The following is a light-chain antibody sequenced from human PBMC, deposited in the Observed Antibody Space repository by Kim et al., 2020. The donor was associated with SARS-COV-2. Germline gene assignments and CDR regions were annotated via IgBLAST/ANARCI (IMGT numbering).Light chain of an antibody. Sequence: SASVGDRVTRTCRASQGINNDVAWYQQKPEKATKSLIYAASSLQSGVPSKFSGSGSGTYSTLTSRSLQPEDFASYYCQQYHSFPRTFGRGTELEI. CDR3: QQYHSFPRT. V-gene: IGKV1-16*02. J-gene: IGKJ2*01. CDR1: QGINND. CDR2: AAS.